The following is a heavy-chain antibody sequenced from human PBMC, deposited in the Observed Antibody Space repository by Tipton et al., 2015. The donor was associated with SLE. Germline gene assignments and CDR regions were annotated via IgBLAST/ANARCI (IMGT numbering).Heavy chain of an antibody. CDR3: AGESGSSGWSLDS. V-gene: IGHV4-59*01. CDR2: IYYSGST. J-gene: IGHJ4*02. D-gene: IGHD6-13*01. CDR1: GASISSYY. Sequence: TLSLTCTVSGASISSYYWSWIRQPPGKGLEWIGYIYYSGSTNYNPSLKSRVTISVDTSKNQFSLNLTSVTAADTAVYYCAGESGSSGWSLDSWGQGTLVTVSS.